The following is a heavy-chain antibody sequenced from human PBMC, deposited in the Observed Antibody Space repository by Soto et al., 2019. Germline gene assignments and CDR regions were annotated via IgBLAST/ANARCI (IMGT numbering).Heavy chain of an antibody. CDR3: ARGGYCSGGSCYSELYCYYYMYV. Sequence: ASVKVSCKASGYTFTSYGISWVRQAPGQGLEWMGWISAYNGNTNYAQKLQGRVTMTTDTSTSTAYMELRSLRSDDTAVYYCARGGYCSGGSCYSELYCYYYMYVWGKGTTVTVS. J-gene: IGHJ6*03. D-gene: IGHD2-15*01. V-gene: IGHV1-18*01. CDR1: GYTFTSYG. CDR2: ISAYNGNT.